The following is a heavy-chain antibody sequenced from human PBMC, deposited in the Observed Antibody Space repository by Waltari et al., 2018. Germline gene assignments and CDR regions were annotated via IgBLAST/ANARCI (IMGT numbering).Heavy chain of an antibody. Sequence: EVQLVESGGGLVQPGGSLSLSCVISGFTFSDHYMAWVRQTPGMGLEWVGRSTNKATSYTTIYAASVKGRFSVSRDDSKNSLYLQMDSLKTEDTAVYYCVRGKKGFDYWGQGALVIVSS. CDR3: VRGKKGFDY. CDR2: STNKATSYTT. CDR1: GFTFSDHY. V-gene: IGHV3-72*01. J-gene: IGHJ4*02.